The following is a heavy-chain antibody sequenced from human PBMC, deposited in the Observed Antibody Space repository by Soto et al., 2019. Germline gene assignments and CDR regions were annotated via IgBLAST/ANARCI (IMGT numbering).Heavy chain of an antibody. D-gene: IGHD6-19*01. V-gene: IGHV3-23*01. CDR2: ISGSGGST. CDR3: ASRNSGWYFDY. Sequence: PGGSLRLSCAASGFTFSNYAMNWVRQAPGKGLEWVSVISGSGGSTYYADSVKGRFTISRDNSKNTLYLQMNSLRAEDTAVYYCASRNSGWYFDYSGQGTLVTVSS. CDR1: GFTFSNYA. J-gene: IGHJ4*02.